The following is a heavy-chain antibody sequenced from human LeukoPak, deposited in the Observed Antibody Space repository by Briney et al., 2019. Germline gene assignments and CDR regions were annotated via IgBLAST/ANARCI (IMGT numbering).Heavy chain of an antibody. Sequence: SETLSLTCAVYGGSFSGYYWSWIRQPPGKGLEWIGEINHSGSTNYNPSLKSRVTISVDTFKNQFSLKLSSVTAADTAVYYCARSLGDYVWGSYRYRRSYFDYWGQGTLVTVSS. CDR3: ARSLGDYVWGSYRYRRSYFDY. J-gene: IGHJ4*02. D-gene: IGHD3-16*02. CDR1: GGSFSGYY. V-gene: IGHV4-34*01. CDR2: INHSGST.